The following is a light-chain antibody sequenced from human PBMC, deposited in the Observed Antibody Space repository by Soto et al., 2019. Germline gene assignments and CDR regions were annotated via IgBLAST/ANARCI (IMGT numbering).Light chain of an antibody. Sequence: DIQMTQSPTTLSASVGDRVTITCRASQNSNSWLAWYQQKPGRAPKLLIYDASSLASGVPARFSGSGSGTEFSLTISSLQPDDFATYHCQQYYSYSYTFGQGTRLDI. CDR2: DAS. V-gene: IGKV1-5*01. CDR3: QQYYSYSYT. J-gene: IGKJ5*01. CDR1: QNSNSW.